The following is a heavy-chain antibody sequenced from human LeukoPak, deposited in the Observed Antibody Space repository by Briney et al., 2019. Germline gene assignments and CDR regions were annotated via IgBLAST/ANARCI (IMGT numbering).Heavy chain of an antibody. J-gene: IGHJ5*02. CDR3: ARAGSYCSSTSCYSWFDP. D-gene: IGHD2-2*01. CDR1: GGSISSGDYY. CDR2: IYYSGST. Sequence: TLSLTCPVSGGSISSGDYYWSWIRQPPGQGLEWIGYIYYSGSTYYNPSLKSRVTISVDTSKNQFSLKLSSVTAADTAVYYCARAGSYCSSTSCYSWFDPWGQGTLVTVSS. V-gene: IGHV4-30-4*01.